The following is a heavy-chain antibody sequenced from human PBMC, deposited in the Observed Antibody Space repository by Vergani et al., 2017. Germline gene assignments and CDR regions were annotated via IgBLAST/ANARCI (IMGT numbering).Heavy chain of an antibody. V-gene: IGHV4-34*10. CDR3: ASYGSGSYYE. CDR2: INHSGST. J-gene: IGHJ4*02. Sequence: QVQLQESGPGLVKPSETLSLTCTVSGGSISSYYWSWIRQPPGKGLEWIGEINHSGSTNYNPSLKSRVTISVDTSKDQFALKLSSVTAADAAVYYCASYGSGSYYEWGQGTLVTVSS. D-gene: IGHD3-10*01. CDR1: GGSISSYY.